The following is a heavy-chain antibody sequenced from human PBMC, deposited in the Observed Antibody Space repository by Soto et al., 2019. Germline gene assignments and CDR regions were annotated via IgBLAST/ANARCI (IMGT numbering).Heavy chain of an antibody. CDR1: GGSFSGYY. CDR3: ARGRESYYYGSGSYLY. CDR2: INHSGST. V-gene: IGHV4-34*01. Sequence: PSETLCLTCAVYGGSFSGYYWSWIRQPPGKGLEWIGEINHSGSTNYNPSLKSRVTISVDTSKNQFSLKLSSVTAADTAVYYCARGRESYYYGSGSYLYWGQGTLVTVSS. D-gene: IGHD3-10*01. J-gene: IGHJ4*02.